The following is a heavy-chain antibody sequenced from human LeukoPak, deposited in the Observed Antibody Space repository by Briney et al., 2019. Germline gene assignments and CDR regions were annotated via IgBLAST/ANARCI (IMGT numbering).Heavy chain of an antibody. CDR2: INHSGST. V-gene: IGHV4-34*01. CDR3: ARGRTDYYDSSGYYVRAFDI. J-gene: IGHJ3*02. CDR1: GGSFSGYY. Sequence: SETLSLTCAVYGGSFSGYYWSWIRQPPGKGLEWIGEINHSGSTNYNPSLKSRVTISVDTSKNQFSLKLSSVTAADTAVYYCARGRTDYYDSSGYYVRAFDIWGQGTMVTVSS. D-gene: IGHD3-22*01.